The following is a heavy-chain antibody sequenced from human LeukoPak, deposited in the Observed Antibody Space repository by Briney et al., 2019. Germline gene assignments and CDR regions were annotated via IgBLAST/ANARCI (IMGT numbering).Heavy chain of an antibody. D-gene: IGHD6-13*01. CDR1: GFTFSSYG. J-gene: IGHJ6*03. CDR2: ISYDGSNK. CDR3: ARDPYSSSWYNYYYYMDV. Sequence: GGSLRLSCAASGFTFSSYGMHWVRQAPGKGLEWVAVISYDGSNKYYADSVKGRFTISRDNSKNTLYLQMNSLRAEDTAVYYCARDPYSSSWYNYYYYMDVWGKGTTVTVSS. V-gene: IGHV3-30*03.